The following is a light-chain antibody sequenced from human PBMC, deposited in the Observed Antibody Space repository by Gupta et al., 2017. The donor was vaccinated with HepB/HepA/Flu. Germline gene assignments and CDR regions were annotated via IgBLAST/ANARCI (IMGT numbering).Light chain of an antibody. Sequence: QSVLTQPPAVADAPRQRVTISWSGSRSNIGKNAVNSYQQLPGTAPKLLIDYDERLPSGVSDRFSGSKSGTAASVTISVRQSEDEADYYCAAWDDSMNGVVFGGGTKLTVL. V-gene: IGLV1-36*01. CDR1: RSNIGKNA. CDR2: YDE. CDR3: AAWDDSMNGVV. J-gene: IGLJ2*01.